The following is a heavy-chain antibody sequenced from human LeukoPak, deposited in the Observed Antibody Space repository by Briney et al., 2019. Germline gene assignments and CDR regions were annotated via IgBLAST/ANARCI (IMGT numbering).Heavy chain of an antibody. V-gene: IGHV3-21*01. CDR1: GFTLSSYS. Sequence: GGSQRLSCAASGFTLSSYSMNWVRQAQGKGLEWVSSISSSSSYIYYADSVKGRFTISRDNAKNSLYLQMYSLRAEDTAVYYCARDQIPRSSGRPLGMDVWGQGTTVTVPS. CDR3: ARDQIPRSSGRPLGMDV. D-gene: IGHD6-19*01. J-gene: IGHJ6*01. CDR2: ISSSSSYI.